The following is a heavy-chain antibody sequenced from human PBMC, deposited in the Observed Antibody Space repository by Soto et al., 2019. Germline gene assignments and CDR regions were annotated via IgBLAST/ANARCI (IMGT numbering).Heavy chain of an antibody. J-gene: IGHJ4*02. CDR2: ISWNSGSI. V-gene: IGHV3-9*01. D-gene: IGHD1-26*01. CDR3: TKVSGSYYSD. CDR1: GFTFDAYA. Sequence: EVQLVESGGGLVQPGRSLRLSCAASGFTFDAYAMYWVRQAPGKGLEWVSGISWNSGSIAYAGSVRGRFTISRDNAKNSLYLQMNSLRAEDTALYYCTKVSGSYYSDWGQGTLVTVSS.